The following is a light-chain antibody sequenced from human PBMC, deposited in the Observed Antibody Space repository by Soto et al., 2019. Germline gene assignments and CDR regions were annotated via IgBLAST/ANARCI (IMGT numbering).Light chain of an antibody. CDR2: DVT. J-gene: IGLJ2*01. V-gene: IGLV2-14*02. CDR3: SSYTSSSTLDVV. CDR1: SSNVGSYKL. Sequence: QSALTQPASVSGSPGQSITISCTGTSSNVGSYKLVSWYQQHPGKAPKLMIYDVTNRPSGVSDRFSGSKSGNAASLTISGLRAEDEADYYCSSYTSSSTLDVVFGGGTKLTVL.